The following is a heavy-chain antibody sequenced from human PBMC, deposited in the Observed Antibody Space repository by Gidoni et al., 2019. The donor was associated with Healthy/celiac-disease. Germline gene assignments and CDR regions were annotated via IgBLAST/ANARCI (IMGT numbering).Heavy chain of an antibody. J-gene: IGHJ4*02. Sequence: QVQLVQSGPEVKKPGSSVKVSCKASGGTFSSYAISWVRQAPGQGLEWMGGIIPIFGTANYAQKFQGRVTITADESTSTAYMELSSLRSEDTAVYYCARDPGYSYGYRHRSEESDYWGQGTLVTVSS. CDR1: GGTFSSYA. CDR2: IIPIFGTA. V-gene: IGHV1-69*01. D-gene: IGHD5-18*01. CDR3: ARDPGYSYGYRHRSEESDY.